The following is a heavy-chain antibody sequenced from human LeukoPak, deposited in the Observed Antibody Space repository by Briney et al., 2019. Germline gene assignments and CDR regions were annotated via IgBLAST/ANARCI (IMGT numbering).Heavy chain of an antibody. CDR3: TKGFSIRFYDWLLQH. V-gene: IGHV3-9*01. D-gene: IGHD3-9*01. CDR1: GFTFDDFDDYG. CDR2: ISWNSSNI. J-gene: IGHJ1*01. Sequence: PGGSLRLSCAASGFTFDDFDDYGMNWVRQAPGKGLEWVSGISWNSSNIDYADSVRGRFTISRDNAKNSLYLQMSGLRAEDTGFYYCTKGFSIRFYDWLLQHWGQGTLVTVSS.